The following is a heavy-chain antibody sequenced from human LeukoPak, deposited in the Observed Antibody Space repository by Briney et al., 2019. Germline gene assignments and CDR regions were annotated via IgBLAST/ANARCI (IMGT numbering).Heavy chain of an antibody. J-gene: IGHJ3*02. V-gene: IGHV3-43*01. Sequence: GGSLRLSCAASGFTFDDYTMHWVRQAPGKGLEWVSLISWDGGSTYYADSVKGRFTISRDNSKNSLYLQMNSLRTEDTALYYCANIIGYCSSTSCYTGEAFDIWGQGTMVTVSS. D-gene: IGHD2-2*02. CDR1: GFTFDDYT. CDR2: ISWDGGST. CDR3: ANIIGYCSSTSCYTGEAFDI.